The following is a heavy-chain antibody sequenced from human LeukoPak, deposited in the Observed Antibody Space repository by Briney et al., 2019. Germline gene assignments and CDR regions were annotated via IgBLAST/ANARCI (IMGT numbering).Heavy chain of an antibody. CDR3: ARDGVPKGYYYGMDV. Sequence: GGSLRLSCAASGFTFSSYSMNWVRQAPGKGLEWVSSISSSSSYIYYADSVKGRFTISRDNAKNSLYLQMNSLRAEDTAVYYCARDGVPKGYYYGMDVWGQGTTVTVS. J-gene: IGHJ6*02. D-gene: IGHD3-10*01. V-gene: IGHV3-21*01. CDR2: ISSSSSYI. CDR1: GFTFSSYS.